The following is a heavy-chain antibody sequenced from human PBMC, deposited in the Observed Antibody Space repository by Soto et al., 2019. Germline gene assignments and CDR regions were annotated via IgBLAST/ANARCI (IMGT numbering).Heavy chain of an antibody. CDR1: GFTFSSYA. CDR3: AKVCDYACYYYGMDV. V-gene: IGHV3-23*01. Sequence: LRLSCAASGFTFSSYAMSWVRQAPGKGLEWVSAISGSGGSTYCADSVKGRFTISRDNSKNTLYLQMNSLRAEDTAVYYCAKVCDYACYYYGMDVWGQGTTVTVSS. D-gene: IGHD4-17*01. CDR2: ISGSGGST. J-gene: IGHJ6*02.